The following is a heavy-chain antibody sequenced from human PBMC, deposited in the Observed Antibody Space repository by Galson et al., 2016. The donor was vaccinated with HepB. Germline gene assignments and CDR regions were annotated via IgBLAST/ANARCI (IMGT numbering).Heavy chain of an antibody. CDR3: ARRGNWKFDS. V-gene: IGHV5-51*01. Sequence: SGAEVKKPGESLTISCKGSGYSFTDYWIVWVRHLPGQGLDSMGTFYPGDPTTRYSPSFQGHVTFSTDNSVNTAYVHWSILGSPDTAIYYCARRGNWKFDSWGQGTLVTVSS. J-gene: IGHJ4*02. CDR2: FYPGDPTT. CDR1: GYSFTDYW. D-gene: IGHD1-20*01.